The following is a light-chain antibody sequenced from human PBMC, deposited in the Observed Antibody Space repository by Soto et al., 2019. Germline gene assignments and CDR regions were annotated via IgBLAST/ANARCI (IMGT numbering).Light chain of an antibody. Sequence: DIQMTQSPSSLSASVGDRVTITCQASQDISNYLNWYQQKSGKAPKLLIYDASNLETGVSSRFSGSGYGTEFTFTISSLQHEGIATYYCQQYDTLLTFGGGTKVEIK. CDR2: DAS. V-gene: IGKV1-33*01. CDR3: QQYDTLLT. J-gene: IGKJ4*01. CDR1: QDISNY.